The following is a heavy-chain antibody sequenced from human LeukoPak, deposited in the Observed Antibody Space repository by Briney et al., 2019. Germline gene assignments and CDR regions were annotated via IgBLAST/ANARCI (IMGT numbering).Heavy chain of an antibody. CDR1: GYTFTSYD. V-gene: IGHV1-8*03. Sequence: ASVKVSCKASGYTFTSYDINWVRQATGQGLEWMGWMNPNSGNTGYAQKFQGRVTITADESTSTAYMEVNSLRSEDTAVYYCARVEAARYYSYMDVWGKGTTVTVSS. CDR3: ARVEAARYYSYMDV. J-gene: IGHJ6*03. CDR2: MNPNSGNT. D-gene: IGHD6-6*01.